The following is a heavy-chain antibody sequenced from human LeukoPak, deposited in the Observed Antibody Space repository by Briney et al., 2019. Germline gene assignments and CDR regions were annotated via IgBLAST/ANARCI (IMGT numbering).Heavy chain of an antibody. V-gene: IGHV5-51*07. Sequence: TGESLKISCTGSGYCFSTNWIGWVDQMPGKVLEWIGIIYPGDSDTRYGPSFQGQVTISADKSISTAYLQWNNLKASDTAMYYCVRVLWTWALNYYYGMDVWGQGTTVTVSS. CDR1: GYCFSTNW. CDR3: VRVLWTWALNYYYGMDV. D-gene: IGHD2-8*02. J-gene: IGHJ6*02. CDR2: IYPGDSDT.